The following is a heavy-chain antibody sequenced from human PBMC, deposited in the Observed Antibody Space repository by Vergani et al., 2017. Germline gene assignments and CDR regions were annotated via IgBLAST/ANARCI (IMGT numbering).Heavy chain of an antibody. D-gene: IGHD3-16*01. V-gene: IGHV3-23*01. Sequence: EVQLLESGGGLVQPGGSLRLSCAASGFTFSSYAMSWVRQAPGRGLEWVSVIGGSGGNIYYADSVKGRFSIARDNSKSTLYLQMNILRAEDTAVYYCAKGGGLRPLDYWGQGTLVTVSS. CDR3: AKGGGLRPLDY. CDR1: GFTFSSYA. J-gene: IGHJ4*02. CDR2: IGGSGGNI.